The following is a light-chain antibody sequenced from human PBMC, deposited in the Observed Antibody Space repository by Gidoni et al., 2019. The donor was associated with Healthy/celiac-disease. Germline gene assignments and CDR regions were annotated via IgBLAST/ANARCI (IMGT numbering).Light chain of an antibody. CDR3: QQANSSPRT. V-gene: IGKV1-12*01. CDR1: QGISSG. CDR2: AAS. J-gene: IGKJ1*01. Sequence: DIQMTQSPSSVSASGGDRGTITCRASQGISSGLAWYQQKPGKAPKLLIYAASSLQSGVPSRFSGSGSGTDFTLTISSLQPEDVAPYYCQQANSSPRTFGQGTKVEIK.